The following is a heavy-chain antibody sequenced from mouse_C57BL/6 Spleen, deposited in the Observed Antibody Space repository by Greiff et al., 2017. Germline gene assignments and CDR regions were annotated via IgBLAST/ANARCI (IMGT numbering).Heavy chain of an antibody. CDR3: ARDTTAYYAMDY. CDR1: GYAFSSYW. CDR2: IYPGDGDT. V-gene: IGHV1-80*01. Sequence: VQLQQSGAELVKPGASVKISCKASGYAFSSYWMNWVKQRPGEGLEWIGQIYPGDGDTNYNGKFKGKATLTADKSSSTAYMQLSSLTSEDSAVYFCARDTTAYYAMDYWGQGTSVTVSS. J-gene: IGHJ4*01. D-gene: IGHD1-2*01.